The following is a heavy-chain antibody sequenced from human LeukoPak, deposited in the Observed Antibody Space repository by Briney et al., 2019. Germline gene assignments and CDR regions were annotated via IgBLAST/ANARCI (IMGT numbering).Heavy chain of an antibody. CDR3: ARHRYCSSTSCYPGTYFDY. V-gene: IGHV4-59*08. CDR1: GGSISSYY. CDR2: IYYSGST. Sequence: SETLSLTCTVSGGSISSYYWSWIRQPPGKGLEWIGYIYYSGSTNYNPSLKSRVTISVDMSKNQFSLKLSSVTAADTALYYCARHRYCSSTSCYPGTYFDYWGQGSLVTVSS. J-gene: IGHJ4*02. D-gene: IGHD2-2*01.